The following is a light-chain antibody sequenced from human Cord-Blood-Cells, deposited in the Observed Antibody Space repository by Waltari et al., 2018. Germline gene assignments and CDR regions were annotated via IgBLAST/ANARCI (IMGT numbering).Light chain of an antibody. V-gene: IGLV2-14*01. Sequence: QSALTQPASVSGSPGQSITISCTGTSSDVGGYNYVSWYQQHPGKAPNLMIYDVSNRPSGVSKRFSRSKSGNTASLTISGLQAEDEADYYCSSYTSSSTGVFGGGTKLTVL. CDR3: SSYTSSSTGV. CDR2: DVS. J-gene: IGLJ2*01. CDR1: SSDVGGYNY.